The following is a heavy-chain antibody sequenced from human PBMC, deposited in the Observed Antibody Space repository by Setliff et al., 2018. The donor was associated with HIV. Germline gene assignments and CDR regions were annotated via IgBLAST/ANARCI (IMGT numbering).Heavy chain of an antibody. CDR3: AREVRWELPQGFDY. CDR2: IYYSGST. Sequence: SETLSLTCSVSGGSFSSDSYYWGWIRQFPGKGLEWIGSIYYSGSTYYHPSLKSRVTISVDTSKNQFSLKLTSVTAADTAVYYCAREVRWELPQGFDYWGQGSQVTVS. V-gene: IGHV4-39*07. CDR1: GGSFSSDSYY. D-gene: IGHD1-26*01. J-gene: IGHJ4*02.